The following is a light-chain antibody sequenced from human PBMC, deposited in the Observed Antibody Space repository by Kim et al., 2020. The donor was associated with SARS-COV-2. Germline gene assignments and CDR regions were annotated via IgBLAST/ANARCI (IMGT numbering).Light chain of an antibody. CDR1: SSDVGGYNY. CDR2: EVN. CDR3: TSYAGSNNLV. V-gene: IGLV2-8*01. J-gene: IGLJ2*01. Sequence: QSALTQPPSASGSPGQSVTISCTGTSSDVGGYNYVSWYQQHPGKAPKLMIYEVNKRPSGVPNRFSGSKSDNTASLTVSGLQAEEEADYYCTSYAGSNNLVFGRGTQLTVL.